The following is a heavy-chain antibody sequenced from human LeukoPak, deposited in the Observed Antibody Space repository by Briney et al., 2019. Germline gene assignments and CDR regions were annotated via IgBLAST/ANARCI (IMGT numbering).Heavy chain of an antibody. Sequence: SETLSLTCTVSGGSISSYYWSWIRQPPGKGLEWIGYIYHSGSTNYNPSLKSRVTISVDKSKNQFSLKLSSVTAADTAIYFCARHGNILTGYPFDYWGQGTLVTVSS. V-gene: IGHV4-59*08. CDR1: GGSISSYY. J-gene: IGHJ4*02. CDR3: ARHGNILTGYPFDY. D-gene: IGHD3-9*01. CDR2: IYHSGST.